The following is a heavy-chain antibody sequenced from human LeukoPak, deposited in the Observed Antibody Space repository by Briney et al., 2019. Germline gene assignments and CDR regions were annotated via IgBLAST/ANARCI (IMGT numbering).Heavy chain of an antibody. CDR3: ARALSGYAELDAFDI. CDR1: GGTFSSYA. D-gene: IGHD3-3*01. J-gene: IGHJ3*02. V-gene: IGHV1-69*13. CDR2: IIPILGTA. Sequence: SVTVSCKASGGTFSSYAISWVRQAPGQGLEWMGGIIPILGTANYAQRFQGRVTITADESTSTAYMELSSLRSEDTAVYYCARALSGYAELDAFDIWGQGTMVTVSS.